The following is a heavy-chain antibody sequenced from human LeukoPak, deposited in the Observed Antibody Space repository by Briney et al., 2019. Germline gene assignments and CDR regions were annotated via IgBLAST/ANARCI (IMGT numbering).Heavy chain of an antibody. CDR2: ISSTSSYI. CDR3: ARGPSGSYHTDYFDY. CDR1: GFTFNIYS. Sequence: PGGSLRLSCAASGFTFNIYSMNWVRQAPGKGLEWVSSISSTSSYIYYADPVKGRFTISRDNATNSLYLQMNSLRAEDTAVYYCARGPSGSYHTDYFDYWGQGTLVTVSS. J-gene: IGHJ4*02. V-gene: IGHV3-21*01. D-gene: IGHD1-26*01.